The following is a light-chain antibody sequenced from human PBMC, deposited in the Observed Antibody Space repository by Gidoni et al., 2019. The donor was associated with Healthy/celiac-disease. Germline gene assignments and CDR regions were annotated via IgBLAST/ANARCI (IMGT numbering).Light chain of an antibody. CDR1: QSVSSSY. CDR2: GAS. J-gene: IGKJ2*01. Sequence: EIVLTQSPGTLSLSPGERATLSCRASQSVSSSYLAWYQQKPGQAPRLLIYGASSRATGIPDRFSGSGSGTDFTLTISRLEPEDFAVYYCQQYGSSTETFXQXTKLEIK. CDR3: QQYGSSTET. V-gene: IGKV3-20*01.